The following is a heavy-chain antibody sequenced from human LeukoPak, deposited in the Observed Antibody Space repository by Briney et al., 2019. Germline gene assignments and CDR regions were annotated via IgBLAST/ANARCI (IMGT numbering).Heavy chain of an antibody. Sequence: ASVKVSCKASGYTFTSYGISWVRQAPGQGLEWMGWISAHNGNTNYAQKLQGRVTMTTDTSTSTAYMELRSLRSDDTAVYYCAREGTRITGTTRLWFDPWGQGTLVTVSS. CDR1: GYTFTSYG. J-gene: IGHJ5*02. CDR2: ISAHNGNT. V-gene: IGHV1-18*01. D-gene: IGHD1-20*01. CDR3: AREGTRITGTTRLWFDP.